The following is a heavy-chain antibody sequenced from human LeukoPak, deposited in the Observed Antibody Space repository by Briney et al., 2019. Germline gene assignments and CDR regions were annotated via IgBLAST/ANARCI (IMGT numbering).Heavy chain of an antibody. V-gene: IGHV1-69*13. J-gene: IGHJ4*02. D-gene: IGHD2-15*01. Sequence: ASVKVSCKASGGTFSSYAISWVRQAPGQGLEWMGGIIPIFGTANYAQKFQGRVTITADESTSTAYMELSSLRSEDTAVYYCARGSEDCSGGSCYSFAFDYWGQGTLVTVSS. CDR2: IIPIFGTA. CDR3: ARGSEDCSGGSCYSFAFDY. CDR1: GGTFSSYA.